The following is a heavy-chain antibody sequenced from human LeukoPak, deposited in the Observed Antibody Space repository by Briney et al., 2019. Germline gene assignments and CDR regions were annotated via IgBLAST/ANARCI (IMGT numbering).Heavy chain of an antibody. CDR2: ISSGSGYT. Sequence: GGSLRLSCAASGFTFSSYSMNWVRQAPGKGLEWVSSISSGSGYTYYADSVKGRLTISRDNAKSSLYLQMNSLRAEDTAVYYCARDRSHYFSSTWVHFDYWGQGTLVTVSS. V-gene: IGHV3-21*01. J-gene: IGHJ4*02. D-gene: IGHD6-13*01. CDR1: GFTFSSYS. CDR3: ARDRSHYFSSTWVHFDY.